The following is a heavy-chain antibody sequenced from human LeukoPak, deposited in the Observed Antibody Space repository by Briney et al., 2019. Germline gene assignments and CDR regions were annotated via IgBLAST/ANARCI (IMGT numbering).Heavy chain of an antibody. D-gene: IGHD3-16*02. V-gene: IGHV4-59*01. CDR2: IYYSGVT. CDR3: ARLSRLTDSHYPYPTYCVDF. Sequence: SETLSLTCTVSGGSINPYYWSWIRQPPGKGLEWIGYIYYSGVTNYNPSLKSRVTISVDTSENQFSLKLRSVTAADTAVYYCARLSRLTDSHYPYPTYCVDFWGQGTLVPVSS. CDR1: GGSINPYY. J-gene: IGHJ4*02.